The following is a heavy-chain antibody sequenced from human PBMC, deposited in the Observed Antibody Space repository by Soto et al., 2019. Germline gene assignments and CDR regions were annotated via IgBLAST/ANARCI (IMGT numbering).Heavy chain of an antibody. CDR2: ISYSGST. V-gene: IGHV4-39*07. D-gene: IGHD2-15*01. Sequence: PSETLSLTCTVSGGSISSSGYYWGWIRQPPGKGMEWIGTISYSGSTYYNPSLKSRVTISVDTSKNQFSLKLSSVTAADTAVYYCARSLVLVAATVFDYWGQGTLVTVSS. CDR3: ARSLVLVAATVFDY. CDR1: GGSISSSGYY. J-gene: IGHJ4*02.